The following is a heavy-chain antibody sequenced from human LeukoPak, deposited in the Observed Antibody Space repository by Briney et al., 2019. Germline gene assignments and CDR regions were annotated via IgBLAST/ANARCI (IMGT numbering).Heavy chain of an antibody. CDR2: ISGSGSAI. D-gene: IGHD3-22*01. V-gene: IGHV3-48*02. Sequence: GSLRLSCVASGFTFSSYSLIWVRQAPGKGLEWVSYISGSGSAIYYADSVKGRFTISRDNAKNSLYLQVNSLRDEDTAVYYCARARDSSGSYPYYFDYWGQGTLVTVSS. CDR1: GFTFSSYS. J-gene: IGHJ4*02. CDR3: ARARDSSGSYPYYFDY.